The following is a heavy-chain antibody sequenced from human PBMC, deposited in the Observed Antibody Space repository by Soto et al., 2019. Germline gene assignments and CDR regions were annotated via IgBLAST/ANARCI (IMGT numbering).Heavy chain of an antibody. V-gene: IGHV2-5*02. CDR3: AHTRSLGSSGYPNWFDP. CDR1: GFSLSTSGVG. CDR2: IYWDDDK. Sequence: QITLKESGPTLVKPTQTLTLTCTFSGFSLSTSGVGVGWIRQPPGKALEWLALIYWDDDKRYSPSLKSRLTITQDTSKNQVVLTMTNMDPVDTATYYCAHTRSLGSSGYPNWFDPWGQGTLVTVSS. J-gene: IGHJ5*02. D-gene: IGHD3-22*01.